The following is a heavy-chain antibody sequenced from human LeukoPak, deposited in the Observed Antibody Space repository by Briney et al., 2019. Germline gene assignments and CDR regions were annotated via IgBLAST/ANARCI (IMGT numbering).Heavy chain of an antibody. Sequence: GGSLRLSCAASGFTFTTYGLHWIRQAPGKGLEWVAAIASNGGSEYYADSVKGRFTISRDNSKNTLFLQMNSLRPDDTAVYYCAKRGHYSVNWYHYFDYWGQGTLVTVSS. CDR2: IASNGGSE. CDR1: GFTFTTYG. CDR3: AKRGHYSVNWYHYFDY. V-gene: IGHV3-30*18. D-gene: IGHD6-13*01. J-gene: IGHJ4*02.